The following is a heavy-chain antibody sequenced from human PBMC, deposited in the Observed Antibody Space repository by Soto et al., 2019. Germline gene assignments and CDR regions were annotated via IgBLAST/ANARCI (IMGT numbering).Heavy chain of an antibody. D-gene: IGHD5-18*01. CDR3: VRATGRNGYNYFYCGMDV. V-gene: IGHV3-30-3*01. J-gene: IGHJ6*02. Sequence: GGSLRLSCAASGFTFSNYAMHWVRQAPGKGLEWVAVISYDGSDKYNANSVKGRFTISRDNSKNTLYLQMKSLRAEDTAVYYCVRATGRNGYNYFYCGMDVGGHGTTVTVSS. CDR2: ISYDGSDK. CDR1: GFTFSNYA.